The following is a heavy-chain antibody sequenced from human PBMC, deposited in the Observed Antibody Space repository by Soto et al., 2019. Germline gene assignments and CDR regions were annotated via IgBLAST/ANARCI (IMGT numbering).Heavy chain of an antibody. Sequence: EVQLVESGGGLVQPGGSLRLSCAASGFTVSSNYMSWVRQAPGKGLEWVSVIYSGGSTYYADSVKGRFTISRDNSKNTLYLQMNSLRAEDTAVYYCAREKGYSSGWPRGNWFDPWGQATLVTVSS. CDR2: IYSGGST. D-gene: IGHD6-19*01. V-gene: IGHV3-66*01. J-gene: IGHJ5*02. CDR3: AREKGYSSGWPRGNWFDP. CDR1: GFTVSSNY.